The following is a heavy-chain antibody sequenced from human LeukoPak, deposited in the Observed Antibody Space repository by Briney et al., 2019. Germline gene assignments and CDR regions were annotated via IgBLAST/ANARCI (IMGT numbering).Heavy chain of an antibody. CDR1: GFTFSSYA. D-gene: IGHD3-22*01. Sequence: PGRSLRLSCAASGFTFSSYAMHWVRQAPGKGLEWVAVISYDGSNEYYADSVKGRFTISRDNSKNTLYLQMNSLRAEDTAVYYCARDLGPTYYYDSSGYYPTPLENYYYYYGMDVWGQGTTVTVSS. CDR3: ARDLGPTYYYDSSGYYPTPLENYYYYYGMDV. V-gene: IGHV3-30-3*01. CDR2: ISYDGSNE. J-gene: IGHJ6*02.